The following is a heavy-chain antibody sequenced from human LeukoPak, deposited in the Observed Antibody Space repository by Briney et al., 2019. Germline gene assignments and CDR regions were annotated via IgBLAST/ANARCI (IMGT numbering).Heavy chain of an antibody. Sequence: ASVKVSYRASGYTFTGYYMHWVRQAPGQGLEWMGWINPNSGGTNYAQKFQGRVTMTRDTSISTAYMELSRLRSDDTAVYYCARAPARDRVATRRSNWFDPWGQGTLVTVSS. J-gene: IGHJ5*02. D-gene: IGHD5-12*01. V-gene: IGHV1-2*02. CDR2: INPNSGGT. CDR3: ARAPARDRVATRRSNWFDP. CDR1: GYTFTGYY.